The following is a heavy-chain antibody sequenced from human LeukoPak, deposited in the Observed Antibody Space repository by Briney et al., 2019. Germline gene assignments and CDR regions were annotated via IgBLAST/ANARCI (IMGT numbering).Heavy chain of an antibody. CDR3: ARRKGNYDILTGYTNWFDP. CDR1: GYTFTSYD. CDR2: MNPNSGNT. J-gene: IGHJ5*02. Sequence: ASVKVSCKASGYTFTSYDINWVRQAPGQGLEWMGWMNPNSGNTGYAQKFQGRVAMTRNTSISTAYMELSSLRSEDTAVYYCARRKGNYDILTGYTNWFDPWGQGTLVTVSS. V-gene: IGHV1-8*01. D-gene: IGHD3-9*01.